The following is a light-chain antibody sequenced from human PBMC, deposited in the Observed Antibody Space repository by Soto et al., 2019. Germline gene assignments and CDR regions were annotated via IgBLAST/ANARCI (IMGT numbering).Light chain of an antibody. J-gene: IGKJ3*01. Sequence: EIVLTQSPGTLSLSPGERATLSCRASQRVSARYLVWYQQTPGQGPRLLIYGASSRATGTPDRFSGSGSGTDFTLTISRLEPEDFAVYYCQQYGNSPLTFGPGTRVEIK. V-gene: IGKV3-20*01. CDR3: QQYGNSPLT. CDR1: QRVSARY. CDR2: GAS.